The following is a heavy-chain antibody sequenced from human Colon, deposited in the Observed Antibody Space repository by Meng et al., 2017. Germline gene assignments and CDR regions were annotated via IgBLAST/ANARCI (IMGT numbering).Heavy chain of an antibody. D-gene: IGHD3-3*01. CDR2: INHSGST. CDR1: GGSFRGYY. Sequence: QVQLQQWGAGMWKPSETLSLTCAVYGGSFRGYYRSLIRQPPGKGLEWIGEINHSGSTNYNPSLKSRVTISVDTSKNQFSLKLSSVTAADTAVYYCARVRFKVPFDYWGQGTLVTVSS. CDR3: ARVRFKVPFDY. V-gene: IGHV4-34*01. J-gene: IGHJ4*02.